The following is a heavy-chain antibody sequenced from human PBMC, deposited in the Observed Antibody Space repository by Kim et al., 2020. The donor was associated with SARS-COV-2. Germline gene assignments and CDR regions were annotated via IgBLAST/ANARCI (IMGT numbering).Heavy chain of an antibody. V-gene: IGHV3-73*01. D-gene: IGHD3-10*01. CDR1: GFTFSVSA. J-gene: IGHJ3*02. CDR3: TRLPVTMVRGGDAFDI. Sequence: GESLKISCAASGFTFSVSAMHWVRQASGKGLEWVGRIRSKANSYATAYAASVKGRFTISRDDSKNTAYLQMNSLKTEDTAVYYCTRLPVTMVRGGDAFDI. CDR2: IRSKANSYAT.